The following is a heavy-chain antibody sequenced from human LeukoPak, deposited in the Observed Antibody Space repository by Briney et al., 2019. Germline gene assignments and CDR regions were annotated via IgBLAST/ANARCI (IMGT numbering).Heavy chain of an antibody. D-gene: IGHD3-9*01. CDR1: EFIFDDYA. J-gene: IGHJ4*02. Sequence: GGSLRLSCAASEFIFDDYAMYWVRQAPGKGLEWVSGISWNSRIIDYADSVKGRFTISRDNAKGSLYLQMNSLTTEDTAFYYCARLTGAASGTYYFDFWGQGTLVTVSS. CDR2: ISWNSRII. CDR3: ARLTGAASGTYYFDF. V-gene: IGHV3-9*01.